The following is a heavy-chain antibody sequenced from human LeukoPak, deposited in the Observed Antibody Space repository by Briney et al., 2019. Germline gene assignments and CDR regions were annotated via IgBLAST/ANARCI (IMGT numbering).Heavy chain of an antibody. J-gene: IGHJ3*02. V-gene: IGHV1-2*06. CDR1: GYTFTGYY. Sequence: ASVKVSCTASGYTFTGYYMHWVRQAPGQGLEWMGRINPNSGGTNYAQKFQGRVTMTRDMSMSTAYMELSRLRSVDTAVYYCAGEDNSSGYRPFDIWGQGTMVTVPS. D-gene: IGHD3-22*01. CDR2: INPNSGGT. CDR3: AGEDNSSGYRPFDI.